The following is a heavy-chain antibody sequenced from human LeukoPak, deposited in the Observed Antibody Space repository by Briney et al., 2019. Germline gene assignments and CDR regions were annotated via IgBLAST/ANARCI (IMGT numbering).Heavy chain of an antibody. V-gene: IGHV1-2*02. CDR2: INPNSGGT. CDR1: GYTFTGYY. Sequence: GASVKVSCKASGYTFTGYYMHWVRQAPGQGLEWMGWINPNSGGTNYAQKFQGRVTMTRDTSISTAYMELSRLRSDDTAVYYCVRAVAYYDSSGYYFDYWGQGTLVTVSS. J-gene: IGHJ4*02. CDR3: VRAVAYYDSSGYYFDY. D-gene: IGHD3-22*01.